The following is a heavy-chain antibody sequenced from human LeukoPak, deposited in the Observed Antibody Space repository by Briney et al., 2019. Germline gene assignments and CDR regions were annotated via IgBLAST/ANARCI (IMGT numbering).Heavy chain of an antibody. CDR2: IYTSGST. Sequence: SSETLSLTCTVSSGSISSGSYYWSWIRQLAGKGLEWIGRIYTSGSTNYNPSLKSRVTISLDTSKNQFSLRLSSVTAADTAVYYCARRYSNYVDAFDIWGQGTMVTVSS. V-gene: IGHV4-61*02. CDR3: ARRYSNYVDAFDI. J-gene: IGHJ3*02. D-gene: IGHD4-11*01. CDR1: SGSISSGSYY.